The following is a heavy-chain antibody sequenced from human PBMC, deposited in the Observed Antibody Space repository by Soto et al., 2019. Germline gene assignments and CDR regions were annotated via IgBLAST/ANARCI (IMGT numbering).Heavy chain of an antibody. D-gene: IGHD3-10*01. Sequence: LRLSCAASGVTFTSYAMTWVRQVPGEGLQWVSSISKSGDSTYYADSVKGRFTTSRDNSKNTLYLQMNSLRAEDTAIYYCAKGPFGFDYWGQGTLVTVSS. J-gene: IGHJ4*02. CDR2: ISKSGDST. CDR3: AKGPFGFDY. CDR1: GVTFTSYA. V-gene: IGHV3-23*01.